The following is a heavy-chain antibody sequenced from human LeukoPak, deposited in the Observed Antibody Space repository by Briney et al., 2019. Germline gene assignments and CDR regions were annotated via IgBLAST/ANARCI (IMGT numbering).Heavy chain of an antibody. Sequence: GGSLRLSCAASGFTFSSYAMSWVRQAPGKGLEWVSAISGSGGSTYYADSVKGRFTISRDNSKNTLYLQMNSLRAEDTAVYYCAKSSVPGSGSSLFDYWGQGTLVTVSS. CDR2: ISGSGGST. J-gene: IGHJ4*02. CDR3: AKSSVPGSGSSLFDY. D-gene: IGHD3-10*01. CDR1: GFTFSSYA. V-gene: IGHV3-23*01.